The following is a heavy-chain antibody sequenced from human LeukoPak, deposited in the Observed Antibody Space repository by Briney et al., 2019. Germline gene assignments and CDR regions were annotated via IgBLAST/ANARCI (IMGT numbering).Heavy chain of an antibody. CDR3: ATDSGSNLYYFDY. CDR1: GFTFSSYG. Sequence: GGSLRLSCAASGFTFSSYGMHWFRHAPGKGLEWVSAISSSGGYTYYAGSVKGRFIISRDNSKDTLYLQMNSLRAEETAVYYCATDSGSNLYYFDYWGQGTLVNVCS. CDR2: ISSSGGYT. V-gene: IGHV3-23*01. D-gene: IGHD1-26*01. J-gene: IGHJ4*02.